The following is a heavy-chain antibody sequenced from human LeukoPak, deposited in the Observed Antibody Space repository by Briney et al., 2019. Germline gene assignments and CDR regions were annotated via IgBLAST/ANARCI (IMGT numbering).Heavy chain of an antibody. J-gene: IGHJ4*02. CDR2: IYYSGST. CDR3: ARSEWTNFYFDY. D-gene: IGHD3-3*01. CDR1: DVSINYC. Sequence: SETLSLTCTVSDVSINYCWSWLRQPPGEGAGVVGYIYYSGSTNYNPYLKSRVTISLHTSKKQLSLKLTSVTDADTAVYYCARSEWTNFYFDYWGQGTLVTVSS. V-gene: IGHV4-59*01.